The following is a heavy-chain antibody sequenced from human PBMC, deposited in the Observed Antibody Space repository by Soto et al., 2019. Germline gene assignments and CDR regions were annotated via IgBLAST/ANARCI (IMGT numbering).Heavy chain of an antibody. Sequence: SETLSLTCTVSGGSISTYYWSWIRQPPGKGLKWVGYIHYSGSTNYNPSLKSRITKLVDASKNQFSQKLTSVTAENTAVNYCAGDRSHNYGYWWFDPWGQGALVTVSS. CDR1: GGSISTYY. J-gene: IGHJ5*02. CDR3: AGDRSHNYGYWWFDP. D-gene: IGHD3-22*01. CDR2: IHYSGST. V-gene: IGHV4-59*01.